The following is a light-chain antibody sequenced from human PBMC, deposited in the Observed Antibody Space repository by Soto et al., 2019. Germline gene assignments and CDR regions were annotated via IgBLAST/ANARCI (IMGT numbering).Light chain of an antibody. CDR2: GAS. V-gene: IGKV3-15*01. CDR3: QPYNNWPLT. Sequence: EIVLTQSPGTLSLSPGEEATLSCRASQSVDSNYLAWYQQKPGQTPRLIIYGASTRATGVPTRFSGSRSGAEFTLTINSLQSEDFAVYYCQPYNNWPLTFGGGTKVDI. J-gene: IGKJ4*01. CDR1: QSVDSNY.